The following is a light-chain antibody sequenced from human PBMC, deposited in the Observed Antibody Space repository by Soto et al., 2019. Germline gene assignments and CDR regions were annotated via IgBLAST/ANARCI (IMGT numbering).Light chain of an antibody. CDR2: DAS. CDR1: QSVSSY. J-gene: IGKJ5*01. CDR3: QDSHGLPVT. Sequence: MVVTQSVEARSASPGQDANESCRASQSVSSYLAWYQHKPGQAPRLLFYDASTRATGIPARFSGSGSGTDFTLAISILQSEDFAVYYRQDSHGLPVTFPGGTRLDIK. V-gene: IGKV3-15*01.